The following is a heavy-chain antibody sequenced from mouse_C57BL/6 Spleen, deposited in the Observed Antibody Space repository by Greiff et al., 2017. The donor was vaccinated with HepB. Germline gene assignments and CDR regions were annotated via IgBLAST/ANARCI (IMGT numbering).Heavy chain of an antibody. CDR2: IDPEDGET. V-gene: IGHV14-2*01. Sequence: VHVKQSGAELVKPGASVKLSCTASGFNIKDYYMHWVKQRTEQGLEWIGRIDPEDGETKYAPKFQGKATITADTSSNTAYLQLSSLTSEDTAVYYCSSYDYDSGDFDYWGQGTTLTVSS. J-gene: IGHJ2*01. D-gene: IGHD2-4*01. CDR3: SSYDYDSGDFDY. CDR1: GFNIKDYY.